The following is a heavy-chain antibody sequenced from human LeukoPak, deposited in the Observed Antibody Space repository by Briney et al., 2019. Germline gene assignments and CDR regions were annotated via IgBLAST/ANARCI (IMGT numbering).Heavy chain of an antibody. J-gene: IGHJ4*02. CDR2: IWYDGSNK. V-gene: IGHV3-33*01. CDR1: GFTFSSYG. Sequence: GGSLRLSCAASGFTFSSYGMHWVRQAPGKGLEWVAVIWYDGSNKYYADSVKGRFTISRDNSKNTLYLQMSSLRAEDTAVFYCARVRITLVRGVIVFDSWGQGTLVTVSS. D-gene: IGHD3-10*01. CDR3: ARVRITLVRGVIVFDS.